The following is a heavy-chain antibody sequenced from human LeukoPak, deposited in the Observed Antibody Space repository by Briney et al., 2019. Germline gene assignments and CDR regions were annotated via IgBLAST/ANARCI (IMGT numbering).Heavy chain of an antibody. V-gene: IGHV4-59*08. D-gene: IGHD2-15*01. CDR3: ARSRIHFDY. Sequence: SETLSLTCTVSGGSISSYYWSWIRQPPGKGLEWIGYIYYSGSTNYNPSLKSRVTISVDTSKNQFSLKLSSVTAADTAVYYCARSRIHFDYWGQGTPVTVSS. J-gene: IGHJ4*02. CDR1: GGSISSYY. CDR2: IYYSGST.